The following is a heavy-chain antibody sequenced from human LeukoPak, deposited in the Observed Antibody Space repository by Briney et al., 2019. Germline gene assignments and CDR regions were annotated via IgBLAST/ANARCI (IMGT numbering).Heavy chain of an antibody. Sequence: SETLSLTCTVSGGSISSSSYYWGWIRQPPGKGLEWIGSIYHSESTYYNPSLKSRVTISVDTSKNQFSLKLSSVTAADTAVYYCARDETPLTTGNQPQQSAFDIWGQGTMVTVSS. D-gene: IGHD1-14*01. CDR1: GGSISSSSYY. CDR2: IYHSEST. CDR3: ARDETPLTTGNQPQQSAFDI. V-gene: IGHV4-39*07. J-gene: IGHJ3*02.